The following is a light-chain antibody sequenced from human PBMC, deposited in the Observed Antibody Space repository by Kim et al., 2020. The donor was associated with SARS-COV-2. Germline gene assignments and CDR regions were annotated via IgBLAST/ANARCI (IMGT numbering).Light chain of an antibody. CDR1: SSDVCGYNY. Sequence: LTQPASVSGSPGQSITISCTGTSSDVCGYNYVSSYQQHPGKAPKLMIYDVSNRPSGVSNRFSGSKSGNTASLTISGLQAEDEADYYCSSYTSSSTPRWVFGGGTQLTVL. CDR3: SSYTSSSTPRWV. CDR2: DVS. J-gene: IGLJ3*02. V-gene: IGLV2-14*03.